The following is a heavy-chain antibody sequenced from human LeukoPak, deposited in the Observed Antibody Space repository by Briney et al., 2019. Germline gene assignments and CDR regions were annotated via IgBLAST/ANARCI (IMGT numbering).Heavy chain of an antibody. V-gene: IGHV3-73*01. CDR3: TRHADSGSYWGYYYYYMDV. D-gene: IGHD1-26*01. Sequence: GGSLRLSCAASGFTFSGSAMHWVRQASGKGLEWVGRIRSKANSYATAYAASVKGRFTISRDDSKNTAYLQMNSLKTEDTAVYYCTRHADSGSYWGYYYYYMDVWGKGTTVTISS. CDR1: GFTFSGSA. CDR2: IRSKANSYAT. J-gene: IGHJ6*03.